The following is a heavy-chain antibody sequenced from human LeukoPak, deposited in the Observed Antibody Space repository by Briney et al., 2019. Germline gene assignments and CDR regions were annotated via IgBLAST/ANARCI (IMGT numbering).Heavy chain of an antibody. J-gene: IGHJ6*02. D-gene: IGHD2-2*01. CDR1: GYTFTSYD. V-gene: IGHV1-8*01. Sequence: GASVKVSCKASGYTFTSYDINWVRQATGQGLEWMGWKNPNSGRTGFAQKFQGRLTMTTNTSISTAYMELSSLTSEDTAVYYCARGPVSTHGMDVWGQGTTVTVS. CDR2: KNPNSGRT. CDR3: ARGPVSTHGMDV.